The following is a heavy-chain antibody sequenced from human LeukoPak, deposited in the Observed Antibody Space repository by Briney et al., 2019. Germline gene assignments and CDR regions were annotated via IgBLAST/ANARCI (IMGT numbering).Heavy chain of an antibody. Sequence: PGGSLRLSCAASGFTLSRDWMDWVRQAPGKGLVYVSRISSDGSNTNYADFVKGRFTISRDNAKNTLYLQMNSLRADDTAVYYCARDRDGYSSWGQGTLVTVSS. V-gene: IGHV3-74*01. D-gene: IGHD5-24*01. CDR1: GFTLSRDW. CDR2: ISSDGSNT. J-gene: IGHJ5*02. CDR3: ARDRDGYSS.